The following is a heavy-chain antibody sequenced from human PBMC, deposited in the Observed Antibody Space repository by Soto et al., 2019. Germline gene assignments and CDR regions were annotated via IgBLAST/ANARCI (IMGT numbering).Heavy chain of an antibody. J-gene: IGHJ3*02. CDR3: ASVGYTVTLDAFDI. CDR1: GFTFSSYS. CDR2: ISSSSSYI. V-gene: IGHV3-21*01. D-gene: IGHD4-17*01. Sequence: EVQLVESGGGLVKPGGSLRLSCAASGFTFSSYSMNWVRQAPGKGLEWVSSISSSSSYIYYADSVKGRFTISRDNAKNSLYLQMNSLRAEDTAVYYCASVGYTVTLDAFDIWGQGTMVTVSS.